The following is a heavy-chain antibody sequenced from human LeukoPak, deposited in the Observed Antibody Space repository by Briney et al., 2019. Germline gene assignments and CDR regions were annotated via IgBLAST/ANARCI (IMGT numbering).Heavy chain of an antibody. V-gene: IGHV3-23*01. J-gene: IGHJ6*03. CDR1: GFTFSSYA. Sequence: GGSLRHSCAASGFTFSSYAMSWVRQAPGKGLEWVSAISGSGGSTYYADSVKGRFTISRDNSKNTLYLQMNRLRAEDTAIYYCAKEAYYDILSGSEAEGFMDVWGKGTAVIVSS. CDR3: AKEAYYDILSGSEAEGFMDV. D-gene: IGHD3-9*01. CDR2: ISGSGGST.